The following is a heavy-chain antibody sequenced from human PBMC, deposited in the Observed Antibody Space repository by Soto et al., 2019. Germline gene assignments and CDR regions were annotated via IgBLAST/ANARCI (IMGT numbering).Heavy chain of an antibody. CDR2: ISSTTI. CDR1: GFLFSDHY. D-gene: IGHD1-26*01. Sequence: GGSLRLSCAASGFLFSDHYMSWIRQAPGKGPEWISYISSTTIYYADSVRGRFTVSRDNAKNSLHLQMNSLSADDTAIYYCARVFHDLRIYRGSFDFDYWGQGTLVTVSS. J-gene: IGHJ4*02. V-gene: IGHV3-11*01. CDR3: ARVFHDLRIYRGSFDFDY.